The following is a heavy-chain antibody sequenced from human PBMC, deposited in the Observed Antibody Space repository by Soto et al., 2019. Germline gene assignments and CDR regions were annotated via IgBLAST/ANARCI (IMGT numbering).Heavy chain of an antibody. CDR2: IYYSGST. Sequence: SETLALTCTVSGGSISSSSYYWGWIRQPPGKGLEWIGSIYYSGSTYYNPPLKSRVTISVDTSKNQFSLKLSSVTAADTAVYYGARHYYDSSGMCDYWGQGTRVTV. D-gene: IGHD3-22*01. CDR3: ARHYYDSSGMCDY. V-gene: IGHV4-39*01. CDR1: GGSISSSSYY. J-gene: IGHJ4*02.